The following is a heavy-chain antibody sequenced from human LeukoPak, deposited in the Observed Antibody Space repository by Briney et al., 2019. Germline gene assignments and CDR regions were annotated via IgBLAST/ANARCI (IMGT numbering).Heavy chain of an antibody. J-gene: IGHJ4*02. CDR1: GYTFTSYG. CDR3: ARHSGYDIKFDY. V-gene: IGHV1-18*01. CDR2: ISAYNGNT. Sequence: ASVKVSCKASGYTFTSYGISWVRQAPGQGLEWMGWISAYNGNTNYAQKLQGRVTMTRNTSISTAYMELSSLRSEDTAVYYCARHSGYDIKFDYWGQGTLVTVSS. D-gene: IGHD5-12*01.